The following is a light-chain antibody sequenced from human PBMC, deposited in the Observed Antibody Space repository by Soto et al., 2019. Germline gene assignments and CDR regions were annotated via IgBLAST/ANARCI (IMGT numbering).Light chain of an antibody. J-gene: IGKJ4*01. CDR3: QQYVSSSLT. CDR1: QSVSSSY. V-gene: IGKV3-20*01. CDR2: GAS. Sequence: EIVLTQSPGTLSLSPGERATLSCRASQSVSSSYLAWYQQKPGQAPRLLIYGASGRATGIPERFSGSGCGTDFTLTISRLEPDDFAVYYCQQYVSSSLTFGGGTKVEIK.